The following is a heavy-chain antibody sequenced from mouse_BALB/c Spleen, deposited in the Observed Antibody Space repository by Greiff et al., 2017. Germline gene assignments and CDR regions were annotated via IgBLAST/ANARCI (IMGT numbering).Heavy chain of an antibody. CDR2: ISSGGST. CDR1: GFTFSSYA. CDR3: ARADYGSSYDYAMDY. Sequence: EVQLVESGGGLVKPGGSLKLSCAASGFTFSSYAMSWVRQTPEKRLEWVASISSGGSTYYPDSVKGRFTISRDNARNILYLQMSSLRSEDTAMYYCARADYGSSYDYAMDYWGQGTAVTVSS. J-gene: IGHJ4*01. D-gene: IGHD1-1*01. V-gene: IGHV5-6-5*01.